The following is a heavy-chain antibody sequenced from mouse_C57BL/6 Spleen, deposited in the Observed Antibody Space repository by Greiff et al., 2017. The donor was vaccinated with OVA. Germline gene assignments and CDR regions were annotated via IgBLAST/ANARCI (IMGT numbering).Heavy chain of an antibody. CDR1: GFSLTSYG. Sequence: QVQLKESGPGLVQPSQSLSITCTVSGFSLTSYGVHWVRQSPGKGLEWLGVIWSGGSTDYNAAFISSLSIRKDNSKSQVFFKMNSLQADDTAIYYCAFFSTTGVEEGYFDVWGTGTTVTVSS. D-gene: IGHD1-1*01. CDR2: IWSGGST. CDR3: AFFSTTGVEEGYFDV. V-gene: IGHV2-2*01. J-gene: IGHJ1*03.